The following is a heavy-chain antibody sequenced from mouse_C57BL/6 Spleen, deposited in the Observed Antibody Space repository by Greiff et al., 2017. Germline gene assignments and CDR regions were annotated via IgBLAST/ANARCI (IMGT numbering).Heavy chain of an antibody. J-gene: IGHJ1*03. D-gene: IGHD2-3*01. CDR3: ARDDGYYYWYFDV. CDR1: GYSITSGYY. CDR2: ISYDGSN. V-gene: IGHV3-6*01. Sequence: VQLKQSGPGLVKPSQSLSLTCSVTGYSITSGYYWNWIRQFPGNKLEWMGYISYDGSNNYNPSLKNRISITRDTSKNQFFLKLNSVTTEDTATYYCARDDGYYYWYFDVWGTGTTVTVSS.